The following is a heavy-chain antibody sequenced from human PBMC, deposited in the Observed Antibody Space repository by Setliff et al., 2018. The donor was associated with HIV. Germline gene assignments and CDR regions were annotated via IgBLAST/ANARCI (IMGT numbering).Heavy chain of an antibody. CDR1: GGSISSGSYS. CDR2: IYYSGFT. Sequence: PSETLSLTCTVSGGSISSGSYSWGWIRQPPGKGLEWIGSIYYSGFTYHNPSLKSRITLSVDTSKNQFSLKLSSVTAADTAVYYCAFSKQMATMAFDYWGQGALVTVSS. D-gene: IGHD5-12*01. V-gene: IGHV4-39*01. CDR3: AFSKQMATMAFDY. J-gene: IGHJ4*02.